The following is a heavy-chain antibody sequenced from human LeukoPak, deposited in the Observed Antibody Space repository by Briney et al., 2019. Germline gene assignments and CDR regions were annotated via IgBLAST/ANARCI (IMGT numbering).Heavy chain of an antibody. J-gene: IGHJ5*02. CDR3: VRTQPRSRLLDR. V-gene: IGHV3-74*01. Sequence: GGSLRLSCAASGFTFSSYWMHWVRQAPGKGLVWVSRINSDGSSTSYADSVKGRFTISRDNAKNTLYLQMNSLRADDTAVYYCVRTQPRSRLLDRWGQGTLVTVSS. CDR2: INSDGSST. D-gene: IGHD1-26*01. CDR1: GFTFSSYW.